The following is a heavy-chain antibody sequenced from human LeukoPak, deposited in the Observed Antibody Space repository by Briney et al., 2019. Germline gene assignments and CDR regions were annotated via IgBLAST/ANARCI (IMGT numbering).Heavy chain of an antibody. Sequence: TGGSLRLSCAASGFTFSDYYMSWIRQAPGKGLEWLAYISNSGDTRKYADSVTGRFTISRDNAKNSVFLQMNSLRAEDTALYYCAPLNAFDIWGQGTMVTVSS. CDR2: ISNSGDTR. CDR1: GFTFSDYY. V-gene: IGHV3-11*01. J-gene: IGHJ3*02. CDR3: APLNAFDI.